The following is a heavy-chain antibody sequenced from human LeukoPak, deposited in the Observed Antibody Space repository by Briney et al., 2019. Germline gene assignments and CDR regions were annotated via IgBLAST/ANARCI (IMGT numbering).Heavy chain of an antibody. V-gene: IGHV4-39*07. Sequence: SETLSLTCNVSGDPLNDNLYYWGWIRQSPGKGLEWIGAFYSSGSASSHSSLKSRVTISVDTSRTQLSLKLDSVTDTDTAVYYCVRDGRFDSACFDSWGPGILVTVSS. CDR2: FYSSGSA. CDR3: VRDGRFDSACFDS. CDR1: GDPLNDNLYY. D-gene: IGHD6-19*01. J-gene: IGHJ4*02.